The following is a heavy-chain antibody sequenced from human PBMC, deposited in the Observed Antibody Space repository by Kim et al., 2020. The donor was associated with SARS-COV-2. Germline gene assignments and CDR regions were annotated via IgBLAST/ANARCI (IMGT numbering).Heavy chain of an antibody. J-gene: IGHJ6*02. CDR3: AREGCGGDCYSESDGMDV. Sequence: ASVKVSCKASGYTFTGYYMHWVRQAPGQGLEWMGWINPNSGGTNYAQKFQGWVTMTRDTSISTAYMELSRLRSDDTAVYYCAREGCGGDCYSESDGMDVWGQGTTVTVSS. V-gene: IGHV1-2*04. D-gene: IGHD2-21*02. CDR1: GYTFTGYY. CDR2: INPNSGGT.